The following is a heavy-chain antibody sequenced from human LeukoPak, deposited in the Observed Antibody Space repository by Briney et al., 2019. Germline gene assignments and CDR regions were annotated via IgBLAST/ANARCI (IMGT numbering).Heavy chain of an antibody. J-gene: IGHJ4*02. V-gene: IGHV3-20*04. D-gene: IGHD3-10*01. CDR3: ARGPHYYWADY. CDR1: GFTFDDYG. CDR2: INWNGGST. Sequence: GGSLRLSCAASGFTFDDYGISWVRQAPGKGLEWVSGINWNGGSTGYADSVKGRFTISRDNAKNSLYLQMNSLRAEDTALYYCARGPHYYWADYWGQGTLVTVSS.